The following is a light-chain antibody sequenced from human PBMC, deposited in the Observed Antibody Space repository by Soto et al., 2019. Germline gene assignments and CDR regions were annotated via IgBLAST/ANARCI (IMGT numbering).Light chain of an antibody. CDR1: QSVSSNY. CDR3: QQYGSSPKT. V-gene: IGKV3-20*01. Sequence: EIVLTQSPGTLSLSPGEGATLSCRASQSVSSNYLAWYQQKSGRAPRLLIYGASRRATGIPDRFSGSGSGTDFTLTISRLEPEDFAVYYCQQYGSSPKTFGQGTKVEIK. J-gene: IGKJ1*01. CDR2: GAS.